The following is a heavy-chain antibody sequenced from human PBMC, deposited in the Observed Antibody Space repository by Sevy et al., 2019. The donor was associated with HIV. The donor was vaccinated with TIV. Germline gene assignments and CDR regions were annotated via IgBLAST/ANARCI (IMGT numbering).Heavy chain of an antibody. V-gene: IGHV3-30*18. J-gene: IGHJ5*02. D-gene: IGHD1-26*01. CDR2: ISYDGSNK. CDR1: GFTFSSYG. Sequence: GGSLRLSCAASGFTFSSYGMHWVRQAPGKGLEWVAVISYDGSNKYYADSVKGRFTISRDNSKNTLYLQMNSLRAEDTAVYYCAKDRGGSYIFDPWGQGTLVTVSS. CDR3: AKDRGGSYIFDP.